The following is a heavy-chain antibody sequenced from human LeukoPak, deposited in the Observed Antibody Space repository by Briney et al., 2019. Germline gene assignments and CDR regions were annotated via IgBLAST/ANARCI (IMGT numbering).Heavy chain of an antibody. V-gene: IGHV3-7*01. CDR3: ARDDYSSSWSDYYYYVDV. CDR1: GFTFSSYW. D-gene: IGHD6-13*01. CDR2: IKQDGSEK. Sequence: GGSLRLSCAASGFTFSSYWMSWVRQAPGKGLEWVANIKQDGSEKYYVDSVKGRFTSLRDNAKNSLYLQMNSLRAEDTAVYYCARDDYSSSWSDYYYYVDVWGKGTTVTVSS. J-gene: IGHJ6*03.